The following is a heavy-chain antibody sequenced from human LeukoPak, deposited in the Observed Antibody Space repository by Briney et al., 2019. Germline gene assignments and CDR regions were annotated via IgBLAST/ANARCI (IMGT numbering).Heavy chain of an antibody. Sequence: ASVTISCTSSGYTFSDYYIHWVRQAPGGGLQWLGRVYPEDAEAVYSETLQGRVTITAESFSDSTYMFLSSLTSEDTAFYYCATSGRSSLAFDVWGQGTVVTVSS. J-gene: IGHJ3*01. D-gene: IGHD3-10*01. CDR2: VYPEDAEA. V-gene: IGHV1-69-2*01. CDR3: ATSGRSSLAFDV. CDR1: GYTFSDYY.